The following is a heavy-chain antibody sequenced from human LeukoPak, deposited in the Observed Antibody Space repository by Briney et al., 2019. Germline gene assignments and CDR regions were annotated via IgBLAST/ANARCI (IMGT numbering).Heavy chain of an antibody. D-gene: IGHD5-24*01. CDR2: SYNSGNT. Sequence: SETLSLTCTVSGGFISNYYWSWIRQPPGKGLEWIGYSYNSGNTNYNPSLRSRVTISVDTSKNQFSLKLSSVTAADTAVYYCAGPSKQLASWGQGTLVTVSS. V-gene: IGHV4-59*08. CDR1: GGFISNYY. CDR3: AGPSKQLAS. J-gene: IGHJ5*02.